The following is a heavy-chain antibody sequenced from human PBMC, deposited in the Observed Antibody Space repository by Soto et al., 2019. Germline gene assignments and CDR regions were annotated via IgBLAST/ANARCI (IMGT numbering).Heavy chain of an antibody. Sequence: ASVKVSCKASGYTFTTYAMHWVRQAPGQRLEWMGWINACNGNTKYSQKFQGRVTITRDTSASTAYMELSSLRSEDTAVYYCAREVGVVAANPAPWFGPWGQGTLVTVSS. J-gene: IGHJ5*02. CDR2: INACNGNT. V-gene: IGHV1-3*01. CDR1: GYTFTTYA. D-gene: IGHD2-15*01. CDR3: AREVGVVAANPAPWFGP.